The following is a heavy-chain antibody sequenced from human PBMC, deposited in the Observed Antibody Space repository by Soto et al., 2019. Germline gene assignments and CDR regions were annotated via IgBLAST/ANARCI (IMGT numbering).Heavy chain of an antibody. CDR2: ITDSGRT. V-gene: IGHV4-31*03. J-gene: IGHJ4*02. CDR3: ARVLITLDPLEYSFDF. D-gene: IGHD3-16*01. Sequence: PSETLSLTCSVSGGSIRRSDSCWSWVRQFPGKGLEWIAYITDSGRTDYNPSLKSRATISIDTSKNQLFLNLSSMTAADTGVYFCARVLITLDPLEYSFDFLGPGSLVTVSS. CDR1: GGSIRRSDSC.